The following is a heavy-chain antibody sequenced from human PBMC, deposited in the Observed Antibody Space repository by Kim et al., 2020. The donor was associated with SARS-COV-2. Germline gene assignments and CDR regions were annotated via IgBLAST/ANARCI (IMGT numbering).Heavy chain of an antibody. Sequence: SETLSLTCTVSGGSISSSSYYWGWIRQPPGKGLEWIGSIYYSGSTYYNPSLKSRVTISVDTSKNQFSLKLSSVTAADTAVYYCARPKMATIGGYFDYWG. CDR1: GGSISSSSYY. CDR3: ARPKMATIGGYFDY. D-gene: IGHD5-12*01. V-gene: IGHV4-39*01. J-gene: IGHJ4*01. CDR2: IYYSGST.